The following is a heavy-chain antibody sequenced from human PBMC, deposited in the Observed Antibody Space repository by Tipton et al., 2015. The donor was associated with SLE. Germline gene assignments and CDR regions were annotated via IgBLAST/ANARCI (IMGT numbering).Heavy chain of an antibody. Sequence: TLSLTCAVYGGSFSAYYWSWIRQPSGKGLEWIGEINHSGSTNYNPSLKSRVTISVDTSKNQFSLKLSSVTAADTALYYCARPGSPFWSGYPFDYWGQGTLVTVSS. CDR3: ARPGSPFWSGYPFDY. V-gene: IGHV4-34*01. CDR2: INHSGST. CDR1: GGSFSAYY. J-gene: IGHJ4*02. D-gene: IGHD3-3*01.